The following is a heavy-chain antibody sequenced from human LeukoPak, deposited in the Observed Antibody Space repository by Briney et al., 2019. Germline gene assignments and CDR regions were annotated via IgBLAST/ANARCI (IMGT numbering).Heavy chain of an antibody. V-gene: IGHV1-18*01. J-gene: IGHJ4*02. CDR3: ERVEGDIYYYGSGSYSDY. Sequence: ASVKVSCKASGYTFTSYGISWVRQAPGQGLEWMGWISANNGNTNYAQKLQGRVTMTTDTSTSTAYMELRSLRSDDTAVYYCERVEGDIYYYGSGSYSDYWGQGTLVTVSS. CDR1: GYTFTSYG. CDR2: ISANNGNT. D-gene: IGHD3-10*01.